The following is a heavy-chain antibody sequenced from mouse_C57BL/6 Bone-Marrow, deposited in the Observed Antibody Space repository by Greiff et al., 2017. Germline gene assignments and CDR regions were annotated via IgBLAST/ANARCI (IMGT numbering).Heavy chain of an antibody. V-gene: IGHV1-81*01. CDR1: GYTFTSYG. Sequence: VQLQQSGAELARPGASVKLSCKASGYTFTSYGISWVKQRTGPGLEWIGEIYPRSGITFYNEKFKDKATLTADKSSSTAYMELRSLTSEDSAVYCRATDCYCAVAYWGQGTLVTVSA. CDR3: ATDCYCAVAY. D-gene: IGHD2-12*01. J-gene: IGHJ3*01. CDR2: IYPRSGIT.